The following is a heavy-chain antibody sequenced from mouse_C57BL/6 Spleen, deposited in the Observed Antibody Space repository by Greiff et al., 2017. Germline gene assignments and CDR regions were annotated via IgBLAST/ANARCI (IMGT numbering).Heavy chain of an antibody. CDR1: GYTFTSYW. CDR3: AVWDVDY. D-gene: IGHD4-1*01. Sequence: VQLQQPGTELVKPGASVKLSCKASGYTFTSYWMHWVKQRPGQGLAWIGNINPSNGGNNYNEKFKSKATLTVDKSSSTAYMQLSSLTSEDSAVYYCAVWDVDYWGKGTTLTVSS. V-gene: IGHV1-53*01. CDR2: INPSNGGN. J-gene: IGHJ2*01.